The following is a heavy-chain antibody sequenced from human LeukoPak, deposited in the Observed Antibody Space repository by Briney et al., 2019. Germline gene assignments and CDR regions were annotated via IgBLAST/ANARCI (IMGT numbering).Heavy chain of an antibody. V-gene: IGHV3-23*01. CDR3: AGRPTGYSSGYIH. J-gene: IGHJ4*02. CDR1: GITFSNYA. Sequence: EGSLRLSCVASGITFSNYAVSWVRQAPEKGLDWVSVISGSAHKIRYADSVKGRFTISRDNSENIVYLQMNNLRVEDTAVYYCAGRPTGYSSGYIHWGQGTLVTVSS. D-gene: IGHD5-18*01. CDR2: ISGSAHKI.